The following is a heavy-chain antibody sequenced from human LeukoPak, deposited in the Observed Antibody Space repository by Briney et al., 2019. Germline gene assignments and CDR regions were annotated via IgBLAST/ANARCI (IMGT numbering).Heavy chain of an antibody. J-gene: IGHJ4*02. D-gene: IGHD3-3*01. CDR3: ARGHKYYDFWSGYYR. CDR2: ISSNGGST. V-gene: IGHV3-64*01. Sequence: GGSLRLPCAASGFTFSSYAMHWVRQAPGKGLEYVSAISSNGGSTYYANSVKGRFTISRDNSKNTLYLQMGSLRAEDMAVYYCARGHKYYDFWSGYYRWGQGTLVTVSS. CDR1: GFTFSSYA.